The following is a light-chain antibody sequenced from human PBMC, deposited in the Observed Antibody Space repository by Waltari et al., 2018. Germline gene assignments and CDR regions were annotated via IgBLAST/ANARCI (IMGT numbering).Light chain of an antibody. V-gene: IGLV1-47*01. CDR2: RNN. CDR1: SSHIGTNY. J-gene: IGLJ2*01. Sequence: QSVLTQAPSASGTPGQRVTISCSGSSSHIGTNYVYWYQQLPSTAPKLLIYRNNQRPSGVPDRFSGSKSGTSASLAIRGLRSEDEADYYCASWDASLSGYVVFGGGTKLTVL. CDR3: ASWDASLSGYVV.